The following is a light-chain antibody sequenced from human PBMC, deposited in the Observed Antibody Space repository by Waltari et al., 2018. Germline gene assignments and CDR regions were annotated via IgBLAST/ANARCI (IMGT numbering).Light chain of an antibody. Sequence: EVVLTQSPATLSLSPGERATLSCRASQSVSNSLAWYRQKPGQAPSLLIYDASTRAAGIPDRFSGSGSGTDFTHTIISLETEDFAVYYCQLRTSWPMTFGQGTRLEIK. CDR1: QSVSNS. J-gene: IGKJ5*01. CDR3: QLRTSWPMT. V-gene: IGKV3-11*01. CDR2: DAS.